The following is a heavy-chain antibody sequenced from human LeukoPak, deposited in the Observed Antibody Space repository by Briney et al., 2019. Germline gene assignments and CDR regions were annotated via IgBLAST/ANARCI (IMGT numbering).Heavy chain of an antibody. CDR1: GFTFSTYS. Sequence: GGSLRLSCAASGFTFSTYSMNWVRQAPGKGLEWVSSISSSSSYIYYADSVKGRFTISRDNAKNSLYLQMNSLRAEDTAVYYCARAVRGVITSYDYYYYMDVWGKGTTVTVSS. J-gene: IGHJ6*03. CDR3: ARAVRGVITSYDYYYYMDV. D-gene: IGHD3-10*01. V-gene: IGHV3-21*01. CDR2: ISSSSSYI.